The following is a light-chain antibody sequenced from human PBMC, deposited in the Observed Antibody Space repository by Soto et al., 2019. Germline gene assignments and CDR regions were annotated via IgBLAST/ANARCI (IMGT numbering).Light chain of an antibody. J-gene: IGKJ2*01. V-gene: IGKV3-11*01. CDR3: QQRSNWPRYT. Sequence: EIVLTQSPVTLSLSPGERAALSCRASQSVSSYLAWYQQKPGQAPRLLIYDTSNRAAGIPARFGGSGSGTDFTLNISSLEPEDFAVYYCQQRSNWPRYTFGQGTKLEIK. CDR2: DTS. CDR1: QSVSSY.